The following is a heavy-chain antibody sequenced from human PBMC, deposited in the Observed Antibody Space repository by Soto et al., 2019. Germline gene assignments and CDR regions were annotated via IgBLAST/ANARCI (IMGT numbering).Heavy chain of an antibody. J-gene: IGHJ4*02. CDR3: ARDDTTGLFDF. Sequence: QVQLQESGPGLVRPAETLSLTCSVSTGSMRTYYWTWIRQSPGKGLEWIGQISHTGRTKYNPSFESRVTNSVDTSRKQFALKLTSVTAAVTALYYCARDDTTGLFDFWGQGTMVTVSS. V-gene: IGHV4-59*01. D-gene: IGHD4-17*01. CDR2: ISHTGRT. CDR1: TGSMRTYY.